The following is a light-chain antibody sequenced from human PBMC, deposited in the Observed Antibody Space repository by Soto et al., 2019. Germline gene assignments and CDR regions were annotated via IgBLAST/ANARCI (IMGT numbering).Light chain of an antibody. CDR3: QNYGSTPWT. V-gene: IGKV3-20*01. J-gene: IGKJ1*01. Sequence: IVLTQSPGPLSLSPGERATLSCRASQSVSSSYLAWYQQKPGQAPRPLIYGASSRAIGIPDRYSGSGSETDFTLTISRLETEDYAVYYCQNYGSTPWTFGQRTKVEIK. CDR1: QSVSSSY. CDR2: GAS.